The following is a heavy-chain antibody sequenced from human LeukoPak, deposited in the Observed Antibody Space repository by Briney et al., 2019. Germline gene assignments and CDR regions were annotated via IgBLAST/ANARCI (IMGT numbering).Heavy chain of an antibody. CDR3: ARAMVVVVTAAFDI. V-gene: IGHV1-69*05. CDR2: IIPIFGTA. Sequence: ASVKVSCKASGGTFSSYAISWVRQAPGQGLEWMGGIIPIFGTANYAQKFQGRVTITTDESTSTAYMELSSLRSEDTAVYYCARAMVVVVTAAFDIWGQGTMATVSS. D-gene: IGHD2-21*02. CDR1: GGTFSSYA. J-gene: IGHJ3*02.